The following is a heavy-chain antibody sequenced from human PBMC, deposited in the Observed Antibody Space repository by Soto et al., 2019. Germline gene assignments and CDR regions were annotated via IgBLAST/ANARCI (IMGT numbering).Heavy chain of an antibody. CDR3: VRDGYPAWVYGVDV. V-gene: IGHV3-74*01. CDR1: GFAFMSYW. J-gene: IGHJ6*02. D-gene: IGHD1-1*01. Sequence: GSLRLSCAASGFAFMSYWMHWVLQAPGKGLVWVSRMNSDGSTTNYADSVKGRFTISRDNARNTLYLQMNSLRAEDTAVYYCVRDGYPAWVYGVDVWGQGTTVTVSS. CDR2: MNSDGSTT.